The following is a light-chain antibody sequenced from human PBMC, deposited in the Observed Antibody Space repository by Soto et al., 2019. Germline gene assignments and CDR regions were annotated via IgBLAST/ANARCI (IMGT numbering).Light chain of an antibody. V-gene: IGLV2-11*01. CDR2: DIN. Sequence: QSALTQPRSVSGSPGQSVTISCTGASSDVGGSNYVSWYQQHPGKAPKVMIYDINNRPSGVSNRFSGSKSGNTASLTISGLQAEDEADYYCVSYTTSASYVFGTGTKLTVL. J-gene: IGLJ1*01. CDR1: SSDVGGSNY. CDR3: VSYTTSASYV.